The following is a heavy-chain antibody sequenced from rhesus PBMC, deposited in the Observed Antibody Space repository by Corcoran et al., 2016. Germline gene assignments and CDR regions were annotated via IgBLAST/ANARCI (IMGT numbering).Heavy chain of an antibody. D-gene: IGHD5-24*01. CDR1: GFTFSRYA. Sequence: EVQLVQSGGGLAKPGGYLRLSCAASGFTFSRYAMHWGRQAPGKGLGWVSGISGGDTTYYADSVKGRFTISRDNSKNTLSLEMNSLRPEDTAVYYCAKGGGVQSFDYWGQGVLVTVSS. CDR2: ISGGDTT. V-gene: IGHV3-103*01. J-gene: IGHJ4*01. CDR3: AKGGGVQSFDY.